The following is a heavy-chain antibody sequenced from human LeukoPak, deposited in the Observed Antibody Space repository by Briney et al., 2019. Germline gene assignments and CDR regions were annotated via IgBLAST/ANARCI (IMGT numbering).Heavy chain of an antibody. J-gene: IGHJ4*02. CDR1: GFTFSSYA. D-gene: IGHD7-27*01. V-gene: IGHV3-30*04. Sequence: GGSLRLSCAASGFTFSSYAMHWVRQAPGKGLEWVAVISYDGSNKYYADSVKGRFTISRDNSKNTLYLQMNSLRAEDTAVYYCARDAWVDYRGQGTLVTVSS. CDR2: ISYDGSNK. CDR3: ARDAWVDY.